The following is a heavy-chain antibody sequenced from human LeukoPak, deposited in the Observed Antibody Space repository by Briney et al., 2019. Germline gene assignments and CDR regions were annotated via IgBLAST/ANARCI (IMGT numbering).Heavy chain of an antibody. CDR2: ISYDGSNK. CDR3: AKPLWSVNDY. CDR1: GFTFSSYG. V-gene: IGHV3-30*18. D-gene: IGHD3-16*01. Sequence: GGSLTLSCAASGFTFSSYGMHWVRQAPGKGVECVAVISYDGSNKYYADSAKGRFTISRDNSKNTLYLQMNSLRAEDTAVYYCAKPLWSVNDYWGQGTLVTVSS. J-gene: IGHJ4*02.